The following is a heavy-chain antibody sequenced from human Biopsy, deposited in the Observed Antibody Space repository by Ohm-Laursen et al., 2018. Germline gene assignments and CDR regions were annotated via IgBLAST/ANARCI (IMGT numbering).Heavy chain of an antibody. CDR1: GDTFSRSA. CDR3: ARGGSGSGYYGMDV. D-gene: IGHD3-10*01. Sequence: SSVKVSCRASGDTFSRSAFFWVRQAPGQGLVYLGRVIPIVGITNHAQTFQGRITLTADKSTFMVYMELSRLRSDDTAIYYCARGGSGSGYYGMDVWGQGATVSVSS. J-gene: IGHJ6*02. CDR2: VIPIVGIT. V-gene: IGHV1-69*04.